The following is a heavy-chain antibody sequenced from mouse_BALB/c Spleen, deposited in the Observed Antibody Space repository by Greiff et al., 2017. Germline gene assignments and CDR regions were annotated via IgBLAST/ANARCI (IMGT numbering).Heavy chain of an antibody. CDR2: ISSGGST. CDR1: GFTFSSYA. D-gene: IGHD2-3*01. Sequence: EVKLMESGGGLVKPGGSLKLSCAASGFTFSSYAMSWVRQTPEKRLEWVASISSGGSTYYPDSVKGRFTISRDNARNILYLQMSSLRSEDTAMYYCARGASDGGFAYWGQGTLVTVSA. V-gene: IGHV5-6-5*01. J-gene: IGHJ3*01. CDR3: ARGASDGGFAY.